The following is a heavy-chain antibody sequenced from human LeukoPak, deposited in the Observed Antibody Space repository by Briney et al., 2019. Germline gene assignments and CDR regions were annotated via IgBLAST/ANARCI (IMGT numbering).Heavy chain of an antibody. V-gene: IGHV4-39*07. Sequence: SETLSLTCTVSGGSISSSSYYWGWIRQPPGKGLEWIGSIYYSGSTYYNPSLKSRVTISVDTSKNQFSLKLSSVTAADTAVYYCARGRDGYNNWGQGTLVTVSS. CDR1: GGSISSSSYY. J-gene: IGHJ4*02. CDR3: ARGRDGYNN. D-gene: IGHD5-24*01. CDR2: IYYSGST.